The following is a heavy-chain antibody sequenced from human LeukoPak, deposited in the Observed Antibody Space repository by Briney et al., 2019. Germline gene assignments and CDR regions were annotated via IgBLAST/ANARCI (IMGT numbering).Heavy chain of an antibody. J-gene: IGHJ5*02. CDR1: GGSISTSNYY. Sequence: SETLFLTCTVSGGSISTSNYYWGWIRQPPGKGLEWIGNIFYSGSTYYSPSLKSRVTISLDTSRNQFSLKLSSVTAADTAVYYCARGRSRMTTVNWFDPWGQGTLVTVSS. V-gene: IGHV4-39*07. CDR3: ARGRSRMTTVNWFDP. D-gene: IGHD4-17*01. CDR2: IFYSGST.